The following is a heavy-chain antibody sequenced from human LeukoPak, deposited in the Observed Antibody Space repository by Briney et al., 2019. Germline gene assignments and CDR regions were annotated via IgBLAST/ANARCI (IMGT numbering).Heavy chain of an antibody. CDR1: GYSISSGYY. CDR3: ARHSIKIYDGVDY. D-gene: IGHD3-16*01. CDR2: IYHSGST. J-gene: IGHJ4*02. V-gene: IGHV4-38-2*01. Sequence: SETLSLTCAVSGYSISSGYYWGGIRQPPGKGLEWIGSIYHSGSTYYNPSLKSRVTISVDTSKNQFSLKLSSVTAADTAVYYCARHSIKIYDGVDYWGQGTLVTVSS.